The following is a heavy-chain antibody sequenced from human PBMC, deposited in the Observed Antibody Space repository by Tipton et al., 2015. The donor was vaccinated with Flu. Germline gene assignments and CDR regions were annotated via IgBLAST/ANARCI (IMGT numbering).Heavy chain of an antibody. D-gene: IGHD3-10*02. Sequence: LVQPSETLSLTCTVSGGSISRSTDYWGWIRQPPGKGLEWIGTIYYGGSTYYNPSPKSRLTMSVDTSNNQFSLKLNSVTAADTAVYYCARHTGDSVRGVVDYWGQGTLVTVSS. CDR3: ARHTGDSVRGVVDY. CDR2: IYYGGST. CDR1: GGSISRSTDY. V-gene: IGHV4-39*01. J-gene: IGHJ4*02.